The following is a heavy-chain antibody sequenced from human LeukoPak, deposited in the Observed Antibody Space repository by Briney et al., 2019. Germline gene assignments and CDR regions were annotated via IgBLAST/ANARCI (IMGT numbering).Heavy chain of an antibody. D-gene: IGHD3-22*01. Sequence: GGSLRLSCAASGFTFDDYAMHWVRQAPGKGLEWVSGISWNCGSIGYADSVKGRFTISRDNAKNSLYLQLNSLRAEDTAVYYCARSGTTYYYDSGIRIWGQGTMVTVSS. V-gene: IGHV3-9*01. J-gene: IGHJ3*02. CDR1: GFTFDDYA. CDR2: ISWNCGSI. CDR3: ARSGTTYYYDSGIRI.